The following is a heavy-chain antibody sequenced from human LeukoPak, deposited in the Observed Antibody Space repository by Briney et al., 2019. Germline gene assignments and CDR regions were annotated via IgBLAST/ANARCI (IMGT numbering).Heavy chain of an antibody. V-gene: IGHV3-30*03. CDR3: APGGDYTFFDY. CDR2: ISYDGSNK. Sequence: PGRSLRLSCAASGFTFSSYGMHWVRQAPGKGLEWVAVISYDGSNKYYADSVKGRLTISRDNSKNTLYLQMNSLRAEDTAVYYCAPGGDYTFFDYWGQGTLVTVSS. J-gene: IGHJ4*02. CDR1: GFTFSSYG. D-gene: IGHD4-17*01.